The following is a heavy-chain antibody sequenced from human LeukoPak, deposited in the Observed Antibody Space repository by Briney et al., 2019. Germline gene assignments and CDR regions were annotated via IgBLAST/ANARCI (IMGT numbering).Heavy chain of an antibody. CDR3: ARRPAGTRTFDY. J-gene: IGHJ4*02. D-gene: IGHD1-7*01. Sequence: GASLQISCKGSGYSFTSYWNGWVRQLPGKGLEWMGVIYGADYTTIYSPPFHGQITISADKSISTAYLQWTSLKASDTAMYYCARRPAGTRTFDYWGQGALVTVSS. V-gene: IGHV5-51*01. CDR2: IYGADYTT. CDR1: GYSFTSYW.